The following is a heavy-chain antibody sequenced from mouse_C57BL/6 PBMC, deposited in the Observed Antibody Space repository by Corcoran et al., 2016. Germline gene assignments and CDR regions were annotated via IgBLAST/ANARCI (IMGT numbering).Heavy chain of an antibody. CDR3: TNSNYGMGAMDY. J-gene: IGHJ4*01. CDR2: INPNNGGT. CDR1: GYTFTDYY. D-gene: IGHD2-5*01. V-gene: IGHV1-26*01. Sequence: EVQLQQSGPELVKPGASVKISCKASGYTFTDYYMNWVNQSHGKSLEWIGDINPNNGGTSYNQKFKGKATLTVDKSSSTAYMELRSLTSEDSAVYYGTNSNYGMGAMDYWGQGTSVTVSS.